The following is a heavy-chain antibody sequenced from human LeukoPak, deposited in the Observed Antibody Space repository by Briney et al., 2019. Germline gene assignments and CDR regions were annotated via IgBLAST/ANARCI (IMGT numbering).Heavy chain of an antibody. Sequence: GGSLRLSCAASGLTFSSHDMHCVRQVTGKGLEWVSAIGTLADTFYLDSVKGRFTISRENAKNSLYLQMNSLRAGDTAVYYCATGRSRGWSYAFDIWGRGTMVTVSS. D-gene: IGHD6-19*01. CDR2: IGTLADT. J-gene: IGHJ3*02. V-gene: IGHV3-13*01. CDR1: GLTFSSHD. CDR3: ATGRSRGWSYAFDI.